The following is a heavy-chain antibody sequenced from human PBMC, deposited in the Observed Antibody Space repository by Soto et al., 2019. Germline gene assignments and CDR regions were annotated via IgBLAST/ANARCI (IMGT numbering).Heavy chain of an antibody. Sequence: QVQLQESGPGLVKPSETLSLTCTVSGGTISSCYWSWIRQPPGKGLEWIWYLYYSGSTNCNPSLKARITISVDTPKNQFSPKLGSVTAEDTAVYYCARRYGSAIDYWGQGTLVTVSS. J-gene: IGHJ4*02. CDR3: ARRYGSAIDY. D-gene: IGHD1-26*01. CDR1: GGTISSCY. CDR2: LYYSGST. V-gene: IGHV4-59*08.